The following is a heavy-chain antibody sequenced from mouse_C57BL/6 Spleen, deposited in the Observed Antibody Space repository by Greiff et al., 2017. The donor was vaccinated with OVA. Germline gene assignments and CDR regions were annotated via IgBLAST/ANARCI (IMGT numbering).Heavy chain of an antibody. CDR3: ARHEEPYYGSSYTWFAY. CDR1: GYTFTEYT. D-gene: IGHD1-1*01. V-gene: IGHV1-62-2*01. CDR2: FYPGSGSI. J-gene: IGHJ3*01. Sequence: VHLVESGAELVKPGASVKLSCKASGYTFTEYTIHWVKQRSGQGLEWIGWFYPGSGSIKYNEKFKDKATLTADKSSSTVYMELSRLTSEDSAVYFCARHEEPYYGSSYTWFAYWGQGTLVTVSA.